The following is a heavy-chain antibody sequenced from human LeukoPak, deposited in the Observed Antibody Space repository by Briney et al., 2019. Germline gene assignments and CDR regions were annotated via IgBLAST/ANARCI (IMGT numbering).Heavy chain of an antibody. CDR2: ISGSGGST. CDR1: GFTFSSYA. CDR3: AKLRVDIVVVPAAISPPPEATYYYMDV. V-gene: IGHV3-23*01. Sequence: HSGGSLRLSCAASGFTFSSYAMSWVRQAPGKGLEWVSAISGSGGSTYYADSVKGRFTISRDNSKNTLYLQMNSLRAEDTAVYYCAKLRVDIVVVPAAISPPPEATYYYMDVWGKGTTVTVSS. J-gene: IGHJ6*03. D-gene: IGHD2-2*02.